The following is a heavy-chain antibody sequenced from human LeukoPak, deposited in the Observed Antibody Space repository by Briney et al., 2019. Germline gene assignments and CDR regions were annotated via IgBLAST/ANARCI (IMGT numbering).Heavy chain of an antibody. V-gene: IGHV3-23*01. J-gene: IGHJ4*02. CDR3: AKRAGGYDFWSGYEHFDY. CDR1: GFTFSSYA. D-gene: IGHD3-3*01. CDR2: ISGSGGST. Sequence: GGSLRLSCAASGFTFSSYAMSWVHQAPGKGLEWVSAISGSGGSTYYADSVKGRFTISRDNSKNTLYLQMNSLRAEDTAVYYCAKRAGGYDFWSGYEHFDYWGQGTLVTVSS.